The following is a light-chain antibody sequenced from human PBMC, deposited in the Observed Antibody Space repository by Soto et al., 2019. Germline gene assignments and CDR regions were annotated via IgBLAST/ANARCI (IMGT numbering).Light chain of an antibody. Sequence: QSVLTQPPSASGTPGQRVTISCSVSSSNIGSNYVYWYQHLPGTAPKLLVYKNNQRPSGVPDRFSGSKSGTSASLAISGLRSEDEADYYCAAWDDNLYVFGSGTKVTVL. CDR1: SSNIGSNY. J-gene: IGLJ1*01. CDR2: KNN. CDR3: AAWDDNLYV. V-gene: IGLV1-47*01.